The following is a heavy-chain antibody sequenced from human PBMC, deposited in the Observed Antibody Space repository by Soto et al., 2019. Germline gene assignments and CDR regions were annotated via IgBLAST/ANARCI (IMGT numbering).Heavy chain of an antibody. D-gene: IGHD4-17*01. J-gene: IGHJ5*02. Sequence: ASETLSLTCTVSGGSISSTDYYWGWIRQPPGKGLEWIGSIYYSGSTYYKSSLKSRVTMSVDTSKNQFSLKLSSVTAADTAVYYCARLRATVTTPPRRWFDPWGQGTLVTVSS. V-gene: IGHV4-39*01. CDR2: IYYSGST. CDR1: GGSISSTDYY. CDR3: ARLRATVTTPPRRWFDP.